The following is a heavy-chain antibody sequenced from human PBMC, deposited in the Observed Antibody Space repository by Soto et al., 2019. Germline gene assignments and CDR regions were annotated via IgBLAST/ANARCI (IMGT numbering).Heavy chain of an antibody. CDR3: AKAYTIFGVVLRYYIPV. Sequence: EAQLLESGGCLVQPGGSLRLACGASGFTFSSYAMSWVRQAPGKGLEWVSAISGSGGSTYYADSVKGRFTISRDNSKNMLYLKMNSLRAEDTAVYYFAKAYTIFGVVLRYYIPVWGKGTTVTVSS. V-gene: IGHV3-23*01. CDR2: ISGSGGST. D-gene: IGHD3-3*01. CDR1: GFTFSSYA. J-gene: IGHJ6*03.